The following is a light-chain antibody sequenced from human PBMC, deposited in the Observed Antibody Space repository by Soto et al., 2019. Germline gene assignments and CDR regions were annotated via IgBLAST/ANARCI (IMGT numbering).Light chain of an antibody. V-gene: IGKV3-15*01. CDR2: GAS. J-gene: IGKJ4*01. CDR3: QQYNNWPLT. Sequence: EVVMKQSPATLSESPAERATLSSRASQSVSSNLAWYQHKPAQAPRLLIYGASTRATGIPARFSGSGSGTEFTLTISSLQSEDFAVYYCQQYNNWPLTFGGGTKVDIK. CDR1: QSVSSN.